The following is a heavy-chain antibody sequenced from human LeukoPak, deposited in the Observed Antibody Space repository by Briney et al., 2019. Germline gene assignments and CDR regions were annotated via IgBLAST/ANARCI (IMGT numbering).Heavy chain of an antibody. CDR2: ISAYNGNT. J-gene: IGHJ6*03. CDR1: GYTFTGYY. CDR3: ARCAWGYDSSGYYAYYYYYYMDV. D-gene: IGHD3-22*01. V-gene: IGHV1-18*04. Sequence: GASVKVSCKASGYTFTGYYMHWVRQAPGQGLEWMGWISAYNGNTNYVEKLQGRVTMTTDTSTSTAYMELRSLRSDDTAVYYCARCAWGYDSSGYYAYYYYYYMDVWGKGTTVTISS.